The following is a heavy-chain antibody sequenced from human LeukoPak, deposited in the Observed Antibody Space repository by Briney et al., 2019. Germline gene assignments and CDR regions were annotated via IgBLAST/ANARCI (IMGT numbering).Heavy chain of an antibody. J-gene: IGHJ3*02. CDR3: AREGRGYDEPIDI. Sequence: GGSLRPSCAASGFTFSSYEMNWVRQAPGKGLEWVSYISSSGSTIYNADSVKGRFTISRDNAKNSVYLQMSRLRAEDTAMYHCAREGRGYDEPIDIWGQGTMVTVFS. CDR1: GFTFSSYE. D-gene: IGHD5-12*01. V-gene: IGHV3-48*03. CDR2: ISSSGSTI.